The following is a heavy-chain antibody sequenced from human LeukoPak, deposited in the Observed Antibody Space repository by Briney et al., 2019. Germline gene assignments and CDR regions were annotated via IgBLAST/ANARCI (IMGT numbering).Heavy chain of an antibody. J-gene: IGHJ6*02. CDR3: ARQRTLDKYSSSWYSGNYYYYGMDV. D-gene: IGHD6-13*01. V-gene: IGHV5-51*01. CDR2: IYPGDSDT. Sequence: GESLKISCKGSGYSFTSYWIGCVRQMPGKGLEWMGIIYPGDSDTRYSPSFQSQVIISSNKSISTAYLQWSSLKASDTAMYYCARQRTLDKYSSSWYSGNYYYYGMDVWGQGTTVTVSS. CDR1: GYSFTSYW.